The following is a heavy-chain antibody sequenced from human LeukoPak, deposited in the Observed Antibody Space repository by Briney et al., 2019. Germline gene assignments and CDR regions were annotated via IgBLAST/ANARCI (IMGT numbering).Heavy chain of an antibody. CDR1: EFAFSTYN. CDR3: ARDDWELLHYYYYGMDV. Sequence: PGGSLRLSCAASEFAFSTYNMNWVRQAPGKGLEWVSYISTGSSTTYYADSVKGRFTISRDNVENSLYLQMNSLRDEDTAVYYCARDDWELLHYYYYGMDVWGQGTTVTVSS. CDR2: ISTGSSTT. D-gene: IGHD1-26*01. J-gene: IGHJ6*02. V-gene: IGHV3-48*02.